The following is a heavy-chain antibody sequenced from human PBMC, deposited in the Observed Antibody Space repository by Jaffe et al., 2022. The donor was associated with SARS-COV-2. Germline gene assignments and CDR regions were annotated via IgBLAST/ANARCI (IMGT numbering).Heavy chain of an antibody. CDR3: AKGGDYGSPYGMDV. CDR1: GYTFTSYG. V-gene: IGHV1-18*04. Sequence: QVQLVQSGAEVKRPGASVKVSCKASGYTFTSYGISWVRQAPGQGLEWMGWISPYSGDTNYAQKVQGRVTMTTDTSTSTAYMELRSLTSDDTAVFYCAKGGDYGSPYGMDVWGQGTTVTVSS. CDR2: ISPYSGDT. J-gene: IGHJ6*02. D-gene: IGHD4-17*01.